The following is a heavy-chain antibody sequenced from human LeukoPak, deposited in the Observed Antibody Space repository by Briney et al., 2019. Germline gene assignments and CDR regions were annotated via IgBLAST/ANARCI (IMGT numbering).Heavy chain of an antibody. V-gene: IGHV1-69*13. CDR3: ARTLKSVYYFDY. CDR1: GGTFSSYA. CDR2: IIPIFGTA. J-gene: IGHJ4*02. Sequence: SVKVSCKASGGTFSSYAISWVRQAPGQGLEWMGGIIPIFGTANYAQKFQGRVTITADESTSTAYMELSSLRSEDTAVYYCARTLKSVYYFDYWSQGTLVTVSS. D-gene: IGHD2-8*01.